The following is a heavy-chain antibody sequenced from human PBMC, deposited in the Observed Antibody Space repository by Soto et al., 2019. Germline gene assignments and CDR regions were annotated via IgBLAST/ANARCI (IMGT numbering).Heavy chain of an antibody. CDR1: GGSISSSSYY. J-gene: IGHJ5*02. CDR2: IYYSGST. V-gene: IGHV4-31*03. D-gene: IGHD3-3*01. CDR3: ARVYSNFWSGYSNWFDP. Sequence: SGTLSLTCTVSGGSISSSSYYWGWIRQPPGKGLEWIGYIYYSGSTYYNPSLKSRVTISVDTSKNQFSLKLSSVTAADTAVYYCARVYSNFWSGYSNWFDPWGRGTLVTVSS.